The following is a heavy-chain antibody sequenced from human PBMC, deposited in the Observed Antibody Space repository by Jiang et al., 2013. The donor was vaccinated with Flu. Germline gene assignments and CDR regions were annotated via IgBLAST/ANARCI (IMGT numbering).Heavy chain of an antibody. CDR1: GGSISSYY. J-gene: IGHJ6*02. CDR3: ARLYDSSGYPVGAYGMDV. D-gene: IGHD3-22*01. Sequence: PSETLSLTCTVSGGSISSYYWSWIRQPPGKGLEWIGYIYYSGSTNYNPSLKSRVTISVDTSKNQFSLKLSSVTAADTAVYYCARLYDSSGYPVGAYGMDVWGQGTTVTVSS. V-gene: IGHV4-59*01. CDR2: IYYSGST.